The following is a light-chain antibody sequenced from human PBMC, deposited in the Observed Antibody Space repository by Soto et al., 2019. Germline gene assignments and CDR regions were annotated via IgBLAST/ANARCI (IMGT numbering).Light chain of an antibody. V-gene: IGKV3-20*01. J-gene: IGKJ1*01. CDR3: QQYGSSPTWT. CDR2: GAS. CDR1: QSVSSNY. Sequence: ESVLTQSPGTLSLSPGARATLSCRASQSVSSNYLAWYQQKPGQAPRLLIYGASTRATGIPDRFSGSGSGTDFTLTISRLEPDDSAVYYCQQYGSSPTWTFGQGTKVDIK.